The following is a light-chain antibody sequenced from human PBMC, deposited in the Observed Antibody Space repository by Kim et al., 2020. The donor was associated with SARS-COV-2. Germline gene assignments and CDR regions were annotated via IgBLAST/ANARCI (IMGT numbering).Light chain of an antibody. V-gene: IGLV1-47*01. CDR3: AAWDDTLRGV. Sequence: ELTQPPSASGTPGQRVTISCSGSSSNIGSNYVYWYKQLPGTAPKLLIYANNQRPSGVPDRFSGSKSGTSASLAISGLRSEDEADYYCAAWDDTLRGVFGGGTQLTVL. J-gene: IGLJ2*01. CDR1: SSNIGSNY. CDR2: ANN.